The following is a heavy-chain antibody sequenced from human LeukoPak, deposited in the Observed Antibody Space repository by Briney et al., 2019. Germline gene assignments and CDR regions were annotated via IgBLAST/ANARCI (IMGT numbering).Heavy chain of an antibody. V-gene: IGHV4-30-2*03. J-gene: IGHJ4*02. CDR1: GGSISSGGYS. CDR3: ARLFPAFPVDY. Sequence: SQTLSLTCAVSGGSISSGGYSWSWIRQPPGKGLEWIGSIYYSGSTYYNPSLKSRVTISVDTSKNQFSLKLSSVTAADTAVYYCARLFPAFPVDYWGQGTLVTVSS. D-gene: IGHD2/OR15-2a*01. CDR2: IYYSGST.